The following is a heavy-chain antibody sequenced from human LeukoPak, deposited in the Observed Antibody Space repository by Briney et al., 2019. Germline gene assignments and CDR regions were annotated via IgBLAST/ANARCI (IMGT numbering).Heavy chain of an antibody. CDR3: AKTAAGLRRTKIWSQEFLDY. CDR1: GFIFSSYG. CDR2: IRFDGSDK. Sequence: PGGSLRLSCAASGFIFSSYGMHWVRQAPGKGLEWVSFIRFDGSDKYHADSVKGRFTISRDNSKNTLYLHMNSLRAEDTAVYYCAKTAAGLRRTKIWSQEFLDYWGQGTLVTVSS. V-gene: IGHV3-30*02. J-gene: IGHJ4*02. D-gene: IGHD6-13*01.